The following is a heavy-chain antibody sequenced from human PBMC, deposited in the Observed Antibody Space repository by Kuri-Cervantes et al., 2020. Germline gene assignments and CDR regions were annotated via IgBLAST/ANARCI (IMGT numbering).Heavy chain of an antibody. CDR3: ARSNFNLGDY. D-gene: IGHD4-11*01. J-gene: IGHJ4*02. CDR2: IHSDGTRA. CDR1: GFTSATYW. Sequence: GESLKISCVVSGFTSATYWLDWVRQAPGKGLLWVSRIHSDGTRARYSDSVKGRFTISRDNAENTLYLQMNSLRVEDTAVYYCARSNFNLGDYWGQGTLVTVSS. V-gene: IGHV3-74*01.